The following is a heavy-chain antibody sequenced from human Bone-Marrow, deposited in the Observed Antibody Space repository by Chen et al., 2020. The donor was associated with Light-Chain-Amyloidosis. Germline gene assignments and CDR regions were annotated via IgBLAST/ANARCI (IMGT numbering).Heavy chain of an antibody. D-gene: IGHD2-2*02. J-gene: IGHJ6*02. Sequence: EVQLVESGGGLVQPGRSLRLSCAASGFTFDDYAMHWVRQAPGKGLEWVSCISWNSVSIGYADSVKGRFTISRDNAKNSLYLQMNSLRAEDTALYYCAKDISPIVVVPAAIPRYYYGMDVWGQGTTVTVSS. V-gene: IGHV3-9*01. CDR1: GFTFDDYA. CDR3: AKDISPIVVVPAAIPRYYYGMDV. CDR2: ISWNSVSI.